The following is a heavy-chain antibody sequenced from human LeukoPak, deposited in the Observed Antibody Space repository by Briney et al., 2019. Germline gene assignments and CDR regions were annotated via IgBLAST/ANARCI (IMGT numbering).Heavy chain of an antibody. Sequence: QTGGSLRLSCEASGFTFSSYPMSWVRQAPGKGLEWVSGISGSGGSTYYADSVKGRFTISRDNAKNTLYLQMNSLRAEDTAIHYCVKTYYSDSSRYSYDNPFDIWGQGTMVTVSS. CDR2: ISGSGGST. CDR1: GFTFSSYP. J-gene: IGHJ3*02. V-gene: IGHV3-23*01. D-gene: IGHD3-22*01. CDR3: VKTYYSDSSRYSYDNPFDI.